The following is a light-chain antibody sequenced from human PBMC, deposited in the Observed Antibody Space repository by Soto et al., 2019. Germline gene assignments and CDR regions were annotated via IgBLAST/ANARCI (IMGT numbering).Light chain of an antibody. CDR3: QQRYSTPPIT. V-gene: IGKV1-39*01. Sequence: DIQMTQSPSSLSASVGDRVTITCRASQSISSYLNWYQQKPGKAPKLLIYAASSLQSGVPSRFSGSGSGTDFTHTISSLQPEDFATDYCQQRYSTPPITFGQGTRLEIK. J-gene: IGKJ5*01. CDR2: AAS. CDR1: QSISSY.